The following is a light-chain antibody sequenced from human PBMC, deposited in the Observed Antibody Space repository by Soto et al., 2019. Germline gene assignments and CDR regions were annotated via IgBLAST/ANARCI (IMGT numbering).Light chain of an antibody. CDR2: KVS. CDR3: KQDTHWPWT. CDR1: QSLVYSDGNIY. J-gene: IGKJ1*01. V-gene: IGKV2-30*01. Sequence: DVVMTQSPLSLPVTLGQPASISCRSSQSLVYSDGNIYLNWFQLRQGQSPRRLIYKVSNRDSGDQDKIRGRGSGPEFTLENSRVEAEDVGHYYWKQDTHWPWTFGQGNKVDIK.